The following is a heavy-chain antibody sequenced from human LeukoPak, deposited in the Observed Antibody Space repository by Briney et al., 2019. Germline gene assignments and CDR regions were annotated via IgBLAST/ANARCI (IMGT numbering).Heavy chain of an antibody. Sequence: SETLSLTCAVSGGSISSSSTNCWTWVRQPPGKGLEWIGEIYHSGATNYNPSLKSRVTMLLDKSKNQLSLKLNSVTAADTAVYYCARNGGNSDYDYWGQGTLVTVSA. D-gene: IGHD4-23*01. J-gene: IGHJ4*02. CDR1: GGSISSSSTNC. V-gene: IGHV4-4*02. CDR3: ARNGGNSDYDY. CDR2: IYHSGAT.